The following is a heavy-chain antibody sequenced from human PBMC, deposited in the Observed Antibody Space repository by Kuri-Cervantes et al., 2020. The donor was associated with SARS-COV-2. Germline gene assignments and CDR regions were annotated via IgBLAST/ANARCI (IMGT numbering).Heavy chain of an antibody. D-gene: IGHD5-18*01. V-gene: IGHV3-21*01. CDR2: ISSSSSYI. CDR3: ARAYSYGFLSLGWCDY. J-gene: IGHJ4*02. CDR1: GFTFSSYS. Sequence: GESLKISCAASGFTFSSYSMNWVRQAPGKGLEWVSSISSSSSYIYYADSVKGRFTISRDNAKNSLYLQMNSLRAEDTAVYYCARAYSYGFLSLGWCDYWGQGTLVTVSS.